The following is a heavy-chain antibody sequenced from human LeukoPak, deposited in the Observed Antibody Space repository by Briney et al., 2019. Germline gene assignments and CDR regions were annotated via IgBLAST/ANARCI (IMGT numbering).Heavy chain of an antibody. D-gene: IGHD1-1*01. CDR2: INSYNGNT. J-gene: IGHJ4*02. CDR1: GYTLSSYG. Sequence: GASVKVSCKVSGYTLSSYGISWVRQAPGQGLEWMGWINSYNGNTKYAQKLQGRVTMTTDTSTSIAYMELRSLRSDDTAVYYCARDRAGTCHYWGQGTLVTVSS. V-gene: IGHV1-18*01. CDR3: ARDRAGTCHY.